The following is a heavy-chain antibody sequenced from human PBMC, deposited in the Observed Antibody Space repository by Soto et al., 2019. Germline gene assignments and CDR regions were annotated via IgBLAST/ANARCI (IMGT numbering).Heavy chain of an antibody. CDR2: IKSKTDGGTT. D-gene: IGHD3-3*01. Sequence: GGSLRLSCAASGFTFSNAWMSWVRQAPGKGLEWVGRIKSKTDGGTTDYAAPVKGRFTISRDDSKNTLYLQMNSLKTEDTAVYYCRGADYDFWSGYPHGMDVWGQGTTVTVSS. CDR1: GFTFSNAW. V-gene: IGHV3-15*01. J-gene: IGHJ6*02. CDR3: RGADYDFWSGYPHGMDV.